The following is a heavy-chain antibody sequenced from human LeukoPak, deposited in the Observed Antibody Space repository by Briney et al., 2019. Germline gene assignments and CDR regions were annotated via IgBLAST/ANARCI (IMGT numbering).Heavy chain of an antibody. CDR1: GGSISSSNW. CDR3: ARTWSISGSSKRGAFDP. D-gene: IGHD1-26*01. J-gene: IGHJ5*02. Sequence: SETLSLTCAVSGGSISSSNWWSWVRQPPGKGLEWIGEIYHSGSTNYNPSLKSRVTISVDKSKNQFSLKLSPVTAADTAVYYCARTWSISGSSKRGAFDPWGQGTLVTVSS. CDR2: IYHSGST. V-gene: IGHV4-4*02.